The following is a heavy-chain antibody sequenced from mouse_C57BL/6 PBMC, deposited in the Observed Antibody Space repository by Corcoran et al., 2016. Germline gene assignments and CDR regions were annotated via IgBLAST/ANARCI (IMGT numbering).Heavy chain of an antibody. D-gene: IGHD1-1*01. J-gene: IGHJ1*03. Sequence: QVQLQQSGAELARPGASVKLSCKASGYTFTSYGMSWVKQRTGQGLEWIGEIYPRSGNTYYNEKFKGKATLTADKSSSTAYMELRSLTSEDSAVYFFARDYGSSYNWYVDVWGTGTTVTVSS. V-gene: IGHV1-81*01. CDR2: IYPRSGNT. CDR3: ARDYGSSYNWYVDV. CDR1: GYTFTSYG.